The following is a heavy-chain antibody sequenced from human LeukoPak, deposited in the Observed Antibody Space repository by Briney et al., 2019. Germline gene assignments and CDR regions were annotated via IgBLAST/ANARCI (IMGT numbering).Heavy chain of an antibody. CDR2: INWNGGST. D-gene: IGHD2-2*01. Sequence: PGGSLRLSCAASGFTFDDYGMSWVRQASGKGLEWVSGINWNGGSTGYADSVKGRFTISRDNAKNSLYLQMNSLRAEDTALYHCARARDCSSTSCYGYYYYGMDVWGQGTTVTVSS. V-gene: IGHV3-20*01. CDR3: ARARDCSSTSCYGYYYYGMDV. CDR1: GFTFDDYG. J-gene: IGHJ6*02.